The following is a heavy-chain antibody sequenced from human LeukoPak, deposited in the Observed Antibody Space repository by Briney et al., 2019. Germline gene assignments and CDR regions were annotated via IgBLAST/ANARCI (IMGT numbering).Heavy chain of an antibody. CDR2: INPNSGGT. V-gene: IGHV1-2*02. CDR3: AREKATVTVNDAFDI. J-gene: IGHJ3*02. Sequence: ASVKVSCRASGYTFTGYYMHWVRQAPGQGLEWMGWINPNSGGTNYAQKFQGRVTMTRDTSISTAYMELSRLRSDDTAVYYCAREKATVTVNDAFDIWGQGTMVTVSS. CDR1: GYTFTGYY. D-gene: IGHD4-17*01.